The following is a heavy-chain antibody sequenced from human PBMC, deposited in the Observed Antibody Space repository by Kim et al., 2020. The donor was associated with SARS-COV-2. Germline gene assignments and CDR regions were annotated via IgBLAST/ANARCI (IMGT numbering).Heavy chain of an antibody. CDR3: AKAAVSAIFYGMDV. D-gene: IGHD2-21*02. Sequence: GGSLRLSCAASGFTFSQYGMYWVRQAPGKGLEWVAVIWYDGSNNYYADSVKDRFTISRDNSKNTLYLQMNSLRVEDTAVYYCAKAAVSAIFYGMDVWGQG. V-gene: IGHV3-33*07. CDR1: GFTFSQYG. CDR2: IWYDGSNN. J-gene: IGHJ6*02.